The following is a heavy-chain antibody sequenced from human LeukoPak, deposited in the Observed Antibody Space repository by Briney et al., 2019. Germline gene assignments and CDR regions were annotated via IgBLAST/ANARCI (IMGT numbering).Heavy chain of an antibody. J-gene: IGHJ4*02. D-gene: IGHD6-19*01. CDR2: ISTYNGET. Sequence: GASVKVSCKASGYTFRTYAINWVRQAPGQGLEWLGYISTYNGETRYAQKLQGRVTMTTDTSTSAAYMELRSLRSDDTAIYYCARSIAMAGFDYWGQGSLVTVSS. CDR3: ARSIAMAGFDY. CDR1: GYTFRTYA. V-gene: IGHV1-18*01.